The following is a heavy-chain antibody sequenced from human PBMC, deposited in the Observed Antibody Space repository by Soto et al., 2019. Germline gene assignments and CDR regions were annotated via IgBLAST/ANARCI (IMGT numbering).Heavy chain of an antibody. CDR1: GGSISSGDYY. D-gene: IGHD3-22*01. CDR2: IYYSGST. Sequence: SETLSLTCTVSGGSISSGDYYWSWIRQPPGKGLEWIGYIYYSGSTYYNPSLKSRVTISVDTSKNQFSLKLSSVTAADTAVYYCARTYYYDSSGYYPFDYWGQGTLVTVS. CDR3: ARTYYYDSSGYYPFDY. J-gene: IGHJ4*02. V-gene: IGHV4-30-4*01.